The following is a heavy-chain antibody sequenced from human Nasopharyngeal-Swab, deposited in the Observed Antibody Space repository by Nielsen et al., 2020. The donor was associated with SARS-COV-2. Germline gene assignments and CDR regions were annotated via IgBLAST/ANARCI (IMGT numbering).Heavy chain of an antibody. CDR2: ISSSSSYT. V-gene: IGHV3-11*05. J-gene: IGHJ4*02. Sequence: WIRQPPGKGLEWVSYISSSSSYTNYADSVKGRFTISRDNAKNSLYLQMNSLRVEDTAVYYCAKVRSWRLDAFDSWGQGTLVTVSS. CDR3: AKVRSWRLDAFDS. D-gene: IGHD6-13*01.